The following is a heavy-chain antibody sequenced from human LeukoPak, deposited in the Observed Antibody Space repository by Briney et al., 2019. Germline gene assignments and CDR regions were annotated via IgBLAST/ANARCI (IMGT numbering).Heavy chain of an antibody. D-gene: IGHD5-12*01. CDR2: ISGSGGST. J-gene: IGHJ4*02. CDR1: GFTFSSYA. Sequence: PGGSLRLSCAASGFTFSSYAMSWVRQAPGKGLEWVSAISGSGGSTYYADSVKGRFTISRDNSKNTLYLQMNSLRAEDAAVYYCAKVSSGHDLSHFDYWGQGTPVTVSS. CDR3: AKVSSGHDLSHFDY. V-gene: IGHV3-23*01.